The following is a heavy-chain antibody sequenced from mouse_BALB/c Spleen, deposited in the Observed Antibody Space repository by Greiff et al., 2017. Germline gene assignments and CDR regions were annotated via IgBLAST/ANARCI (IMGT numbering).Heavy chain of an antibody. CDR2: IWGDGST. CDR1: GFSLTGYG. Sequence: VQRVESGPGLVAPSQSLSITCTVSGFSLTGYGVNWVRQPPGKGLEWLGMIWGDGSTDYNSALKSRLSISKDNSKSQVFLKMNSLQTDDTARYYCATYDYDENFAYWGQGTLVTVSA. D-gene: IGHD2-4*01. CDR3: ATYDYDENFAY. V-gene: IGHV2-6-7*01. J-gene: IGHJ3*01.